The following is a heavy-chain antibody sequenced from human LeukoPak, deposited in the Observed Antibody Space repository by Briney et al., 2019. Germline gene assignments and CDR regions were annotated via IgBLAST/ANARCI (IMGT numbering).Heavy chain of an antibody. J-gene: IGHJ4*02. Sequence: SETLFLSCSVSGGTISSSSYYWGWTRQPPVTPLEWLGSIYYSGSTYYNPSLKSRVTISVDTSKNQFSLKLSSVTAADTAVYYCARAIVVVVAATGHFDYWGQGTLVTVSS. CDR1: GGTISSSSYY. CDR2: IYYSGST. CDR3: ARAIVVVVAATGHFDY. V-gene: IGHV4-39*07. D-gene: IGHD2-15*01.